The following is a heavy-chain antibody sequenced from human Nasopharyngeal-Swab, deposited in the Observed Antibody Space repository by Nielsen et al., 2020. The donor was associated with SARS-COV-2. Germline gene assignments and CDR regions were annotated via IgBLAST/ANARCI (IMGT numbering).Heavy chain of an antibody. D-gene: IGHD6-13*01. J-gene: IGHJ5*02. CDR3: ARVLAAARSNWFDP. V-gene: IGHV1-46*01. CDR2: INPSGGST. Sequence: WARQVPGKGLEWMGIINPSGGSTSYAQKFQGRVTMTRDTSTSTVYMELSSLRSEDTAMYYCARVLAAARSNWFDPWGQGTLVTVSS.